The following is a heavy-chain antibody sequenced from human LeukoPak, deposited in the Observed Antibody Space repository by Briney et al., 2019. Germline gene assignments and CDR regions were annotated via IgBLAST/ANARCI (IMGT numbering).Heavy chain of an antibody. CDR1: GFTFSSYG. CDR3: ARPQSSSGYYWPFDD. CDR2: IWYDGSNK. V-gene: IGHV3-33*01. D-gene: IGHD3-22*01. Sequence: GGSLRLSCAASGFTFSSYGMHWVRQAPGKGLEWVAVIWYDGSNKYYADSVKGRFTISRDNSKNTLYLQMNSLRAEDTAVYYCARPQSSSGYYWPFDDWGQGTLVTVSS. J-gene: IGHJ4*02.